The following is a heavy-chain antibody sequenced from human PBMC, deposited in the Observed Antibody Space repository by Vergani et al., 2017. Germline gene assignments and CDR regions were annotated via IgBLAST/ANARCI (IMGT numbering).Heavy chain of an antibody. Sequence: EVQLLESGGGLVQPGGSLRLSCAASGFTFSSYAMSWVRQAPGKGLEWVSAISGSGGSTYYADSVKGRFTISRDNSKNTLYLQMNSLRAEDTAVYYCARSPGGDGYHFDYWGQGTLVTVSS. J-gene: IGHJ4*02. CDR3: ARSPGGDGYHFDY. V-gene: IGHV3-23*01. CDR2: ISGSGGST. D-gene: IGHD5-24*01. CDR1: GFTFSSYA.